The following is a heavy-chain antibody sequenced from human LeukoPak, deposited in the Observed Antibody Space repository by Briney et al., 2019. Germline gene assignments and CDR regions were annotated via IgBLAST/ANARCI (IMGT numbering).Heavy chain of an antibody. J-gene: IGHJ4*02. D-gene: IGHD2-15*01. CDR3: ARFGYVAAVDV. V-gene: IGHV3-7*01. Sequence: PGGSLRRSGAASGFSFSAYWMTWLRQAPGTGLEGVANINPAGSETYYVDPVKGRFSISRDNAKNLVYLQMNSLRAEDTAVYHCARFGYVAAVDVWGQGTPVTVSS. CDR1: GFSFSAYW. CDR2: INPAGSET.